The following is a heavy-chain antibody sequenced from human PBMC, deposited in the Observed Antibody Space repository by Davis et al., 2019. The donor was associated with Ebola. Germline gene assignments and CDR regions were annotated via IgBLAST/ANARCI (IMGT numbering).Heavy chain of an antibody. J-gene: IGHJ6*02. D-gene: IGHD3-10*01. CDR1: AASSSGYY. CDR3: ARGGGFGGYGMDV. CDR2: INYSGST. Sequence: MPSQTLSPPFPLHAASSSGYYWTWIRQLPGKGLEWIREINYSGSTNYNPSLKSRVTLSVDTSKNQFSLKLSSVTAADTAVYYCARGGGFGGYGMDVWGQGTTVTVSS. V-gene: IGHV4-34*01.